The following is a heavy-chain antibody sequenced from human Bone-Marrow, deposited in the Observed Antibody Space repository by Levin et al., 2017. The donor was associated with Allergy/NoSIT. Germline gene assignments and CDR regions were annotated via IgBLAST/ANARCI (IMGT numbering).Heavy chain of an antibody. V-gene: IGHV3-7*01. CDR2: IKQDGSEK. J-gene: IGHJ3*02. Sequence: QAGGSLRLSCEVSGFTFSSYWMSWVRQAPGKGLEWVANIKQDGSEKNYVDSVKGRFTISRDNAKNSLYLQMNSLRAEDTAVYYCARDSSGWYARDGFDMWGQGTMVTVSS. D-gene: IGHD6-19*01. CDR1: GFTFSSYW. CDR3: ARDSSGWYARDGFDM.